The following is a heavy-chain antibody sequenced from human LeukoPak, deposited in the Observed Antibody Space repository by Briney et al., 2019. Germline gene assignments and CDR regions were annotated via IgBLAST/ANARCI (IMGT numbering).Heavy chain of an antibody. V-gene: IGHV3-21*01. CDR1: GFTFSSYS. CDR2: ITSSGTYI. D-gene: IGHD5-12*01. J-gene: IGHJ5*02. CDR3: ARDLRGYDSSWFDP. Sequence: GGSLRLSCAASSGFTFSSYSMNWVRQAPGKGLEWVSSITSSGTYIYYVDSVKDRFTVSRDNAKNSLYLQMNSLRAEDTAMYYCARDLRGYDSSWFDPWGQGTLVTVSS.